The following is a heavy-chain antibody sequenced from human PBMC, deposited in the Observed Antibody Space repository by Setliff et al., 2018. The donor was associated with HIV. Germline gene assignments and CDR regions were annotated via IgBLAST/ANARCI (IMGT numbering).Heavy chain of an antibody. Sequence: PSETLSLTCTVSGGSISSSSYYWDWIRQPPGKSLEWVGSIFYTGSTNYRPSLESRVIVSLDTSKNQFSLKLSSVTAADTAVYYCARLRYGSGIPLDVWGTGISVTVSS. J-gene: IGHJ6*04. CDR1: GGSISSSSYY. D-gene: IGHD3-10*01. CDR2: IFYTGST. CDR3: ARLRYGSGIPLDV. V-gene: IGHV4-39*01.